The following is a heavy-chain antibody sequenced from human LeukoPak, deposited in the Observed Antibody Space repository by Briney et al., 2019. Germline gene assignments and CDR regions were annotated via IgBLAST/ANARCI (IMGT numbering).Heavy chain of an antibody. CDR2: ITSSSSTI. V-gene: IGHV3-48*01. CDR1: GFTFSSYS. Sequence: GGSLRLSCAASGFTFSSYSMSWVRQAPGKELEWVSYITSSSSTIYYTNSVKGRFTISRDNAKNSLYLQMNSLRAEDTAVYYCAKQRYGDYPSLDAFDIWGQGTMVTVSS. D-gene: IGHD4-17*01. J-gene: IGHJ3*02. CDR3: AKQRYGDYPSLDAFDI.